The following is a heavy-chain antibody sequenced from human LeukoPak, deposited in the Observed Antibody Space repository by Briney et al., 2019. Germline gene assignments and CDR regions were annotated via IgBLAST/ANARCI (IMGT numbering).Heavy chain of an antibody. J-gene: IGHJ4*02. V-gene: IGHV3-74*01. D-gene: IGHD3-16*02. CDR3: ARSRWPYYFDY. CDR1: GFTFSSYW. CDR2: IHSDGSST. Sequence: GGSLRLSCAASGFTFSSYWMHWVRQAPGKGLVWVSRIHSDGSSTSYADSGRGRFTISRDDAKSTLYLQMNSLRAEDTAVYYCARSRWPYYFDYWGQGTLVTVSS.